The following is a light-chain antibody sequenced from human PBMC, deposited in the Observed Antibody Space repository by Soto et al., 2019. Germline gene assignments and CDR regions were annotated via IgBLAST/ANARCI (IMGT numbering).Light chain of an antibody. Sequence: EIVMTQSPDTLSVSPGDRATLSCRASRSVGSNLAWYQHKPGQAPRLLIYGTSIRATGIPARFSGGGSGTEFSLTISSLQSEDFAVYYCQQYNRWPPITFGQGTRLEI. V-gene: IGKV3-15*01. J-gene: IGKJ5*01. CDR1: RSVGSN. CDR2: GTS. CDR3: QQYNRWPPIT.